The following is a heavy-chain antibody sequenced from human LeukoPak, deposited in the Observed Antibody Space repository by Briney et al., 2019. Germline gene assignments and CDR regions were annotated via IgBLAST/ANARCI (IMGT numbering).Heavy chain of an antibody. Sequence: ASVKVSCKASGYTFTSYGISWVRQAPGQGLEWMGWISAYNGNRNYAQKLQGRVTMTTDTSTSTAYMELRSLRSDDTAVYYCARAPRLSVVVPAAILGNYYYYMDVWGKGTTVTVSS. V-gene: IGHV1-18*01. J-gene: IGHJ6*03. CDR1: GYTFTSYG. D-gene: IGHD2-2*02. CDR2: ISAYNGNR. CDR3: ARAPRLSVVVPAAILGNYYYYMDV.